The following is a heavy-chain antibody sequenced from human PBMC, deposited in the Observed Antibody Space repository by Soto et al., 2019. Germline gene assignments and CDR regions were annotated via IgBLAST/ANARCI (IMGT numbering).Heavy chain of an antibody. CDR1: GYTFSSSA. Sequence: QVRLVQSGPEVKKPEASVKVSCTASGYTFSSSAISWVRQAPGQGPEWMGWISSSGDTNYAKNFQGRVTLTVDSSTTTAYMEVRSLSSADTAIYYCARDHGGYGTFDYWGQGTLVTVSS. J-gene: IGHJ4*02. CDR3: ARDHGGYGTFDY. CDR2: ISSSGDT. D-gene: IGHD5-12*01. V-gene: IGHV1-18*04.